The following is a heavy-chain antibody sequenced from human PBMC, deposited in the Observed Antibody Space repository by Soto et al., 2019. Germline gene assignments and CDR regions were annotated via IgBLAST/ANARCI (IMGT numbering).Heavy chain of an antibody. CDR2: ISSAGTYT. CDR1: GFNFNIST. V-gene: IGHV3-21*06. D-gene: IGHD4-17*01. Sequence: EVFLVESGGGLVKPGGSLRISCAASGFNFNISTMNWVRQAPGKGLEWVSSISSAGTYTYYADSLKGRFTISRDNSKNSLFLHMSSLRAEDTALYFCARVYGHWGQGTMVTVSS. J-gene: IGHJ3*01. CDR3: ARVYGH.